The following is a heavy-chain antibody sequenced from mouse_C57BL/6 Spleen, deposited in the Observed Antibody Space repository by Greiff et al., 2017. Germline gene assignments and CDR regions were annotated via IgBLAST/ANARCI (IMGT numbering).Heavy chain of an antibody. CDR3: VRHPPLGLAMDY. D-gene: IGHD3-1*01. V-gene: IGHV10-1*01. J-gene: IGHJ4*01. CDR1: GLSFNTYA. CDR2: IRSKSNNYAT. Sequence: EVQVVESGGGLVQPKGSLKLSCAASGLSFNTYAMNWVRQAPGKGLEWVARIRSKSNNYATYYADSVKARFTISRNDSESMLYLQMNNLKTEDTAMYFCVRHPPLGLAMDYWGQGTSVTVSS.